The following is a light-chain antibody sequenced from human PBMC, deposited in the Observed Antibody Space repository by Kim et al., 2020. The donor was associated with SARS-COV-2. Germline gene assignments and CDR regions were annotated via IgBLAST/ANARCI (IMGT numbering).Light chain of an antibody. CDR2: EAS. CDR1: QDISKY. J-gene: IGKJ1*01. CDR3: QQYNHYPPT. V-gene: IGKV1-16*01. Sequence: DIQMTQSPSSLSASVGDRVTITCRASQDISKYLVWFQQKPGKAPKSLSYEASSLQSGVPSRFSVSGYGTDFTLTISSLQPEDFATYYCQQYNHYPPTFGQGTKVDIK.